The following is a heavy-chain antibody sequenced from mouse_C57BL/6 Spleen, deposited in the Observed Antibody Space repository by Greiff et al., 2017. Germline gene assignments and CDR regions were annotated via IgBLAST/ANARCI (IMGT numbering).Heavy chain of an antibody. CDR1: GFTFSDYG. CDR2: ISSGSTTI. D-gene: IGHD1-1*01. Sequence: EVKLEESGGGLVKPGGSLKLSCAASGFTFSDYGMHWVRQAPEKGLEWVAYISSGSTTIYYADTVKGRFTISRDTAKNTLFLQMTSLRSEDTAMYYCARPYYYGSSYVDYWGQGTTLTVSS. V-gene: IGHV5-17*01. J-gene: IGHJ2*01. CDR3: ARPYYYGSSYVDY.